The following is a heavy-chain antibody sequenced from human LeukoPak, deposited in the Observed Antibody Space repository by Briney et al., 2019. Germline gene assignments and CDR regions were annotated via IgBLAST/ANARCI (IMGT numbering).Heavy chain of an antibody. CDR3: AREEYSSSWFDY. J-gene: IGHJ4*02. V-gene: IGHV4-59*01. D-gene: IGHD6-13*01. Sequence: SETLSLTCTVSGGSISSYYWSWIRQPPGKGLEWIGYIYYSGSTNYNPSLKSRVTISVDTSKNQFSLKLSSVTAADTAVYYCAREEYSSSWFDYWGQGTLVTVSS. CDR1: GGSISSYY. CDR2: IYYSGST.